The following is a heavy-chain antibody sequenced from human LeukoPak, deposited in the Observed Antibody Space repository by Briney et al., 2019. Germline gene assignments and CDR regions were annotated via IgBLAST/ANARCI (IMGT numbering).Heavy chain of an antibody. Sequence: ASAKVSCKASGYTFTSYGISWVRQAPGQGLEWMGIINPSGGSTSYAQKFQGRVTMTRDMSTSTLYMELSSLRSEDTAVYYCARDLRITIFGVVIPWAFDIWGQGTMVTVSS. D-gene: IGHD3-3*01. CDR3: ARDLRITIFGVVIPWAFDI. CDR2: INPSGGST. CDR1: GYTFTSYG. J-gene: IGHJ3*02. V-gene: IGHV1-46*01.